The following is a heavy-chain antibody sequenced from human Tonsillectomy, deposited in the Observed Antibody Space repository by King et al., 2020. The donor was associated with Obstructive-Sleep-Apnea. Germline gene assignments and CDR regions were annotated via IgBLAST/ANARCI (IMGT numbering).Heavy chain of an antibody. CDR1: GGSISSYY. CDR2: IYTSGST. Sequence: VQLQESGPGLVKPSETLSLTCTVSGGSISSYYWSWIRQPAGKGLEWIGRIYTSGSTTYNPSLNSRVTMSVDTSKNPFSLKLSSVTAADTAVYYCARGYCSGGSCVSYNWFDPWGQGTLVTVSS. D-gene: IGHD2-15*01. J-gene: IGHJ5*02. V-gene: IGHV4-4*07. CDR3: ARGYCSGGSCVSYNWFDP.